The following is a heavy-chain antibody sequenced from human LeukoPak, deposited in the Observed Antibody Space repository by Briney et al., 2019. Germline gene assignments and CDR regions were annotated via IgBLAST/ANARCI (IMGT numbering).Heavy chain of an antibody. CDR3: ARDIRAYYYDSSGYYFDY. CDR1: GFTFSSYS. CDR2: ISSSSSYI. J-gene: IGHJ4*02. D-gene: IGHD3-22*01. V-gene: IGHV3-21*01. Sequence: GGSLRLSCAASGFTFSSYSMNWVRQAPGKGLEWVSSISSSSSYIYYADSVKGRYTISRDNAKNSLYLQMNSLRAEDTAVYYCARDIRAYYYDSSGYYFDYWGQGTLVTVSS.